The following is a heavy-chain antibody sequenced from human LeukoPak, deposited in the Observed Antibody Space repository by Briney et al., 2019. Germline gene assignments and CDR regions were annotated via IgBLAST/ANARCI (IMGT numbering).Heavy chain of an antibody. Sequence: PGGSLRLSCAASGFTFSSYGMHWVRQAPGKGLEWVAVISYDGSNKYYADCVKGRFTISRDNSKNTLYLQMNSVRAEDTAVYYCAKDLYIAAAGTVDYWGQGTLVTVSS. CDR2: ISYDGSNK. V-gene: IGHV3-30*18. CDR1: GFTFSSYG. J-gene: IGHJ4*02. CDR3: AKDLYIAAAGTVDY. D-gene: IGHD6-13*01.